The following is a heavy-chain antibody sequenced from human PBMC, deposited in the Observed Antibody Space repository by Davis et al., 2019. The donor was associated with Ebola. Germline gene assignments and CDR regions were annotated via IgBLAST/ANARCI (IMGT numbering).Heavy chain of an antibody. D-gene: IGHD2-21*01. V-gene: IGHV3-48*02. CDR1: GFTFSSNS. J-gene: IGHJ6*02. CDR2: ISSSSSTI. Sequence: GESLKISCAASGFTFSSNSMNWVRQAPGKGLEWVSYISSSSSTIYYADSVKGRFTISRDNAKNSLYLQMNSLRDEDTAVYYCAREPLLLVYYYGMDVWGQGTTVTVSS. CDR3: AREPLLLVYYYGMDV.